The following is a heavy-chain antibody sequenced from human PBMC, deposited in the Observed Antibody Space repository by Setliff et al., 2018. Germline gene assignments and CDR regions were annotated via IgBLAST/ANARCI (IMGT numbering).Heavy chain of an antibody. CDR2: IYYSGST. Sequence: PSETLSLTCTVSGGSISSGDYYWSWIRQPPGKGLEWIGYIYYSGSTYYNPSLKSRVTISVDTSKNQFSLKLSSVTAADTAVYYCARGGGYSTNDCWGQGTLVTVSS. CDR1: GGSISSGDYY. J-gene: IGHJ4*02. D-gene: IGHD5-18*01. CDR3: ARGGGYSTNDC. V-gene: IGHV4-30-4*08.